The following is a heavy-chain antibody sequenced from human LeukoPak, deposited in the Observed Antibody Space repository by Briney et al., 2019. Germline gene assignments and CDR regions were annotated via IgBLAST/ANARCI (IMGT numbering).Heavy chain of an antibody. D-gene: IGHD6-13*01. V-gene: IGHV3-7*01. CDR3: AYGDSSPAEG. CDR2: IKQDGSEK. J-gene: IGHJ4*02. CDR1: GFTFSSYW. Sequence: GGSLRLSCSASGFTFSSYWMSWARQAPGKGLEWVANIKQDGSEKYYVDSVKGRFTISRDNAKNSLYLQMNSLRAEDTAVYYCAYGDSSPAEGWGQGTLVTVSS.